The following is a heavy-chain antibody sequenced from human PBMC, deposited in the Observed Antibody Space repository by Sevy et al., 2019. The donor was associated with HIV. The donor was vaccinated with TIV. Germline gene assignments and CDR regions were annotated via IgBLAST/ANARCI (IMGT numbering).Heavy chain of an antibody. D-gene: IGHD2-15*01. CDR3: ARVLLYCSGGSCYGGCFDY. Sequence: SVKVSCKASGGTFSSYAISWVQQAPGQGLEWMGGIIPIFGTANYAQKFQGRVTITADKSTSTAYMELSSLRSEDTAVYYCARVLLYCSGGSCYGGCFDYWGQGTLVTVSS. CDR1: GGTFSSYA. CDR2: IIPIFGTA. V-gene: IGHV1-69*06. J-gene: IGHJ4*02.